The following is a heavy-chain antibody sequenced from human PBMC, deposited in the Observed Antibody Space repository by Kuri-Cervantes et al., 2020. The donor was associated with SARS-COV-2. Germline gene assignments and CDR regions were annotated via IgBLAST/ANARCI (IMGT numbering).Heavy chain of an antibody. D-gene: IGHD3-22*01. CDR3: AKYSRYYQRSGYNSALNYIFGMDV. V-gene: IGHV3-30*18. J-gene: IGHJ6*02. Sequence: GESLKISCTASGITFSSYGMHWVRQAPGKGLEWVALITYDGSHKYYADSVKGRFTISRDNSKSTLDLQMTIPRTDDTAVYFCAKYSRYYQRSGYNSALNYIFGMDVWGQGTTVTVSS. CDR2: ITYDGSHK. CDR1: GITFSSYG.